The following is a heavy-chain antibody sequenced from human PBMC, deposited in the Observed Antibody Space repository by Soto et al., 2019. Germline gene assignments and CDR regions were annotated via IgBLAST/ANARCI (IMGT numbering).Heavy chain of an antibody. D-gene: IGHD3-16*01. Sequence: QVQLVQSGSEVKRPGASVRVSCKASGYTFDTYGISWVRQAPGQGLEWMGWISAYNGHTDYAQRFQGRVTMTTDTDTNTVSLELRGLRSEDTAVYYCARGRTWGARDFDYWCHGTLVTVSS. CDR2: ISAYNGHT. CDR1: GYTFDTYG. V-gene: IGHV1-18*01. J-gene: IGHJ4*01. CDR3: ARGRTWGARDFDY.